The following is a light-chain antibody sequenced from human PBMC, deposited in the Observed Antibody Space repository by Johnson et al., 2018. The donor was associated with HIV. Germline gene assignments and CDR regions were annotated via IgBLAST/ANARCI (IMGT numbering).Light chain of an antibody. Sequence: QSVLTQPPSVSAAPGQKVTISCSGGTSNIESNCVSWYQLLPGTAPKLLIYDNNKRPSGIPDRFSGSKSGTSATLGITGLQTGDEADYYCGTWDSSLSAYVFGTGTKVTVL. V-gene: IGLV1-51*01. CDR3: GTWDSSLSAYV. CDR2: DNN. J-gene: IGLJ1*01. CDR1: TSNIESNC.